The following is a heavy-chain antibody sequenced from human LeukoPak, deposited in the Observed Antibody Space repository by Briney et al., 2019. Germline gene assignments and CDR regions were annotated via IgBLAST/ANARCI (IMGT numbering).Heavy chain of an antibody. CDR2: ISSSGSTI. Sequence: PGGSLRLSCAASGFTFSDYYMSWIRQAPGKGLEWVSYISSSGSTIYYADSVKGRFTISRDNAKNSLYLQMNSLRAEDTAVYYCGGYSYAKAFDYWGQGTLVTVSS. J-gene: IGHJ4*02. CDR1: GFTFSDYY. CDR3: GGYSYAKAFDY. D-gene: IGHD5-18*01. V-gene: IGHV3-11*01.